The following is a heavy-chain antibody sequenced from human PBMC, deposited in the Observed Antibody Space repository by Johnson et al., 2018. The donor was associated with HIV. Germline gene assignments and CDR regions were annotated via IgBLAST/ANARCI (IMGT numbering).Heavy chain of an antibody. J-gene: IGHJ3*02. CDR3: ARSGGSYQRAHDAFDI. V-gene: IGHV3-30*04. D-gene: IGHD1-26*01. Sequence: QVQLVESGGGVVQPGRSLRLSCAASGFTFSSYAMHWVRQAPGKGLEWVAVISYDGSNKYYADSVKGRFPISRDNSKNTLYLQMNSLRAEDTAVYYCARSGGSYQRAHDAFDIWGQGTMVTVSS. CDR2: ISYDGSNK. CDR1: GFTFSSYA.